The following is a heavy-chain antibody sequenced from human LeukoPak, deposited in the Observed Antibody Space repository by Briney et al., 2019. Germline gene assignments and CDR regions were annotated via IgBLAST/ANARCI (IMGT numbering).Heavy chain of an antibody. J-gene: IGHJ3*02. V-gene: IGHV1-2*04. CDR1: GGTFSSYA. CDR2: INPNSGGT. D-gene: IGHD1-7*01. CDR3: AREEGTTDAFDI. Sequence: ASVKVSCKASGGTFSSYAISWVRQAPGHGLEWMGWINPNSGGTNYAQKFQGWVTMTRDTSISTAYMELSRLRSDDTAVYYCAREEGTTDAFDIWGQGTMVTVSS.